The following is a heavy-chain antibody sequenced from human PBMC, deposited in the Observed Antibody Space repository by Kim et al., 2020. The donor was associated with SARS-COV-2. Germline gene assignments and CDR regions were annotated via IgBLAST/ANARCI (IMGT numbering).Heavy chain of an antibody. D-gene: IGHD5-12*01. V-gene: IGHV3-30*01. CDR3: AREGLRSLDY. Sequence: TKHYVDPGKARSTITREKSKNTLYLQMNSLRAEDTAVYYCAREGLRSLDYWGQGTLVTVSS. J-gene: IGHJ4*02. CDR2: TK.